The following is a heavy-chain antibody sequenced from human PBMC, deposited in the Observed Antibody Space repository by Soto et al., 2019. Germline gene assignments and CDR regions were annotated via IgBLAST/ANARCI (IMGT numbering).Heavy chain of an antibody. J-gene: IGHJ4*02. CDR1: GYMFSTYG. CDR2: ISAYNGNT. D-gene: IGHD4-17*01. V-gene: IGHV1-18*01. CDR3: ARGSGDYVDY. Sequence: GASVKVSCKTSGYMFSTYGINWVRQAPGHGLEWLGWISAYNGNTNYAQKLQGRVTMTTDTSTSTAYMELRSLRFDDTAVYYCARGSGDYVDYWGQGTLVTVSS.